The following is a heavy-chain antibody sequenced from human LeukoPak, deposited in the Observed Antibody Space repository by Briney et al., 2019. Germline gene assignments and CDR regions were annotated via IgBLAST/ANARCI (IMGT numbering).Heavy chain of an antibody. J-gene: IGHJ4*02. Sequence: ASVKVSCKASGYTFTSYYIHWVRQAPGQGLEWMGIINPSGGITTYAQKFQRRVTMTRDKSTSTVYMELRRLTSEDTAVYYCARDGKTAAANNFDYWGQGTLVTVSS. CDR3: ARDGKTAAANNFDY. D-gene: IGHD6-13*01. CDR1: GYTFTSYY. V-gene: IGHV1-46*01. CDR2: INPSGGIT.